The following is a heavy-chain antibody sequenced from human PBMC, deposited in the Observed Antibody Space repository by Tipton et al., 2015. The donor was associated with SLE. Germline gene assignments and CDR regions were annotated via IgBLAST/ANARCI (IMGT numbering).Heavy chain of an antibody. J-gene: IGHJ4*02. CDR3: TRSHGWYRHYYFDY. Sequence: SLRLSCAASGFTFSTYGIHWVRQAPGKGLEWVAFIRYNGNDKYYADSVKGRFTISRDNSKNTLYLQMSSLRAEDSAVYYCTRSHGWYRHYYFDYWGQGTLVTVSS. V-gene: IGHV3-30*02. CDR1: GFTFSTYG. CDR2: IRYNGNDK. D-gene: IGHD6-19*01.